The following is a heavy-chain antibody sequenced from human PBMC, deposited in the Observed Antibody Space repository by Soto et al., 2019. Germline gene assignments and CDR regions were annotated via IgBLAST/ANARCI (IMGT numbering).Heavy chain of an antibody. V-gene: IGHV1-2*02. CDR3: ARGGGVGVAGSAAFDM. CDR1: GYPVTAYY. CDR2: INPATGAA. D-gene: IGHD3-3*01. Sequence: QLHLVQSGAVVKKPGASVTVSCSASGYPVTAYYMHWVRQAPGRGLEWMGGINPATGAAKYTQTFKGRVTMTGDSSTSTVFMELTGLTSEDPAVFYCARGGGVGVAGSAAFDMWGQGTVVTVSS. J-gene: IGHJ3*02.